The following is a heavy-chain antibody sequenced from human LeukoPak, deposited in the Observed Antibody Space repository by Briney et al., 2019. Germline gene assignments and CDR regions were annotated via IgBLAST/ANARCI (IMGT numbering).Heavy chain of an antibody. J-gene: IGHJ5*02. V-gene: IGHV4-59*01. CDR3: ARGVNWIDP. D-gene: IGHD6-13*01. CDR1: GGSISSYY. Sequence: SETLSLTCTVSGGSISSYYWSWIRQPPGKGLEWIGYSGTTNYNPSLKSRVTISIDTSKNQFSLKLSSVTAADTAVYYCARGVNWIDPWGQGTLVTVSS. CDR2: SGTT.